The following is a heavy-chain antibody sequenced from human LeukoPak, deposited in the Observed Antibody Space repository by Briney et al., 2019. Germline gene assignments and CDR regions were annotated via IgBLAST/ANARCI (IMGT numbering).Heavy chain of an antibody. CDR3: ARGQTLGGLDY. J-gene: IGHJ4*02. Sequence: ASVKVSCKASGGTFSSYAISWVRQAPGQGLEWMGWINPNSGGTNYAQKFQGRVTMTRDTSISTAYMELSRLRSDDTAVYYCARGQTLGGLDYWGQGTLVTVSS. V-gene: IGHV1-2*02. D-gene: IGHD3-16*01. CDR2: INPNSGGT. CDR1: GGTFSSYA.